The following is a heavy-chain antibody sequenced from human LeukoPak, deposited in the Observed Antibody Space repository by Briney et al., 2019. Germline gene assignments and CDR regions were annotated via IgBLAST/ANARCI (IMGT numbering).Heavy chain of an antibody. D-gene: IGHD3-10*01. Sequence: SETLSLTCTVSGGSISSYYWSWIRQPPGKGLEWIGYIYYSGSTNYNPSLKSRVTISVDTSKNQFSLKLSSVTAADTAVYYCARANGSGSYYNGYYYYYMDVWGKGTTVTISS. J-gene: IGHJ6*03. CDR1: GGSISSYY. CDR3: ARANGSGSYYNGYYYYYMDV. CDR2: IYYSGST. V-gene: IGHV4-59*12.